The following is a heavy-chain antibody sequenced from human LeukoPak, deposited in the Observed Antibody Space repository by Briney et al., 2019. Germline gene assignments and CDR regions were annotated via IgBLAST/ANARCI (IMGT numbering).Heavy chain of an antibody. CDR1: GFTFSSYG. V-gene: IGHV3-30*18. CDR3: AKGSVATTLYYYYMDV. CDR2: ISYDGNNK. J-gene: IGHJ6*03. Sequence: GRSLRLSCAASGFTFSSYGMHWVRQAPGKGLEWVAVISYDGNNKYYADSVKGRFILSRDNSKNNLYLQMNCLRTEDTAVYYCAKGSVATTLYYYYMDVWGKGTTVTVSS. D-gene: IGHD5-12*01.